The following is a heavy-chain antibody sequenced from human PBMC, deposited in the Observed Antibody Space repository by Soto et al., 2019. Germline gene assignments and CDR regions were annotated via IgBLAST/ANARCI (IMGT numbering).Heavy chain of an antibody. CDR2: IVPIFGTA. J-gene: IGHJ3*02. CDR1: GGTFGSYA. V-gene: IGHV1-69*06. D-gene: IGHD2-2*01. Sequence: QVQLVQSGDEVKKPGSSVKVSCKVSGGTFGSYAFNWVRQAPGQGLGWMGGIVPIFGTASYAQKFQGRVTITADKSTSTAYMELSSLRPEDTGVYYCARGGSSLIEEPTTAAFDMWGPGTMVTVSP. CDR3: ARGGSSLIEEPTTAAFDM.